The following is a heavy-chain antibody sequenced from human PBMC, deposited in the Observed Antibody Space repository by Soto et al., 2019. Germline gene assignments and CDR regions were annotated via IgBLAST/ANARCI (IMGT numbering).Heavy chain of an antibody. CDR3: ARDLVPAAILKVNYYYGMDV. CDR2: ISYDGSNK. J-gene: IGHJ6*02. V-gene: IGHV3-30-3*01. CDR1: GFTFSSYA. Sequence: QVQLVESGGGVVQPGRSLRLSCAASGFTFSSYAMHWVRQAPGKGREWVAVISYDGSNKYYADSVKGRFTISRDNSKNTLYLQMNSLRAEDTAVYYCARDLVPAAILKVNYYYGMDVWGQGTTVTVSS. D-gene: IGHD2-2*02.